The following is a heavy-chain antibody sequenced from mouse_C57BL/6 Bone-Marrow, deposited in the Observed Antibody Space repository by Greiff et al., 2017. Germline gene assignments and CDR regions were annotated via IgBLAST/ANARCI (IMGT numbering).Heavy chain of an antibody. V-gene: IGHV14-4*01. J-gene: IGHJ2*01. D-gene: IGHD2-3*01. Sequence: VQLQQSGAELVRPGASVKLSCTASGFNIQDDYIHWVKQRPEQGLEWIGWIDPEIGDTEYASKFQCKATITSDTASNTAYLQISSLTSEDTAVYYCSSFDGNYFDFWGQGTPLTVAS. CDR1: GFNIQDDY. CDR2: IDPEIGDT. CDR3: SSFDGNYFDF.